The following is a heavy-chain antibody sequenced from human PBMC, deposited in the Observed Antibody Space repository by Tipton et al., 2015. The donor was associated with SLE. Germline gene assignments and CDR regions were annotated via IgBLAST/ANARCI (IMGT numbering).Heavy chain of an antibody. Sequence: TLALTCTVSGGSISSYYWSWIRQPPGKGLEWIGYIYYSGSTNYNPSLKSRVTISVDTSKNQFSLKLSSVTAADTAVYYCARAEFVAAHPDYWGQGTLATVSS. D-gene: IGHD6-6*01. CDR1: GGSISSYY. V-gene: IGHV4-59*01. CDR2: IYYSGST. J-gene: IGHJ4*02. CDR3: ARAEFVAAHPDY.